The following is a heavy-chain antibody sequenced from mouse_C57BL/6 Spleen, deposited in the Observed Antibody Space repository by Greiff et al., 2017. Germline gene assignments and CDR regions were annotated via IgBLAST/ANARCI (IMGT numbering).Heavy chain of an antibody. CDR3: ARRGLSALRDYFDY. Sequence: QVQLQQPGAELVKPGATVKLSCKASGYTFTSYWMHWVKQRPGQGLEWIGMIHPNSGSTNYNEKFKSKATLTVDKSSSTAYMQLSSLTSEDSAVYYCARRGLSALRDYFDYWGQGTTLTVSS. V-gene: IGHV1-64*01. CDR2: IHPNSGST. D-gene: IGHD1-1*01. J-gene: IGHJ2*01. CDR1: GYTFTSYW.